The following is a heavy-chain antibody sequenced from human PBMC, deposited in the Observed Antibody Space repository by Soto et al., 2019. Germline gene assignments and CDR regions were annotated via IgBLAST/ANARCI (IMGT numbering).Heavy chain of an antibody. J-gene: IGHJ4*02. D-gene: IGHD3-22*01. CDR3: ARSSQYSYDSSEENFDS. CDR1: GDSISSNKW. V-gene: IGHV4-4*02. Sequence: PSETLSLTCAVSGDSISSNKWWSWVRQPPEKGLEWIGEMYHTGGTNYNPSLKSRVTISVDKSKNQFSLKLSSVTAADTAVYYCARSSQYSYDSSEENFDSWDRGTLVTVSS. CDR2: MYHTGGT.